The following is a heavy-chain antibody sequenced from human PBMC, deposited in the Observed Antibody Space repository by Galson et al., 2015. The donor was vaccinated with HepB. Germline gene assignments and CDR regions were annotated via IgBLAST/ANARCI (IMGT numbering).Heavy chain of an antibody. J-gene: IGHJ4*02. CDR2: IYHSGST. V-gene: IGHV4-30-2*01. CDR1: GGSISSGGYS. CDR3: ARARWGGGYYFDY. Sequence: TLSLTCAVSGGSISSGGYSWSWIRQPPGKGLEWIGYIYHSGSTYYNPSLKSRGTISVDRTKNQFPLKLSSVTTADTAVYYCARARWGGGYYFDYWGQGTLVTVSS. D-gene: IGHD3-16*01.